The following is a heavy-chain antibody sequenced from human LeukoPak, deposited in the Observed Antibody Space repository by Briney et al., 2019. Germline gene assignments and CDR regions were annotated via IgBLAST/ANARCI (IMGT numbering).Heavy chain of an antibody. CDR3: ARAPDRNDGTVFDY. CDR2: ISSGSSYI. J-gene: IGHJ4*02. D-gene: IGHD1-1*01. CDR1: GFTFSTYS. V-gene: IGHV3-21*01. Sequence: GGSLRLSCAASGFTFSTYSMNWVRQTPGKGLEWVSSISSGSSYIYYADSVKGRFTISRDNAKNSLYLQMNSLRAEETAVYYCARAPDRNDGTVFDYWGRGTLVTVSS.